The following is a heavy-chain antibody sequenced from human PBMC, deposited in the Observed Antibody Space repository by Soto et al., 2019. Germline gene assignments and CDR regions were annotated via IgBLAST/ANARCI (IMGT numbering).Heavy chain of an antibody. D-gene: IGHD2-2*01. CDR1: GFTFSDHW. CDR2: IRNKVQSYTI. CDR3: TPDRVAGYCSSSSCYAF. J-gene: IGHJ4*02. V-gene: IGHV3-73*01. Sequence: PGGSLRLSCAASGFTFSDHWMDWVRQAPGKGLEWVGRIRNKVQSYTIAYAASVKGRFIISRDDSKNTAYLQMNSLKTEDTAVYYCTPDRVAGYCSSSSCYAFWGQGTLVTVSS.